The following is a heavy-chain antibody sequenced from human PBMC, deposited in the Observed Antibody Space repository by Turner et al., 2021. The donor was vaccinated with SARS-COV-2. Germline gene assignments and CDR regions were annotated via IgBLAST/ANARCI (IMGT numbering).Heavy chain of an antibody. Sequence: EAQLVESGGGLVKPWGSLRVSCAASGFTFSSYGMNWVRQAPGKGLEWVSSISSSSSYIYYADSLKGRFTISRNNAKNSVYLQMNSLRAEDTAVYYCAREKPGFDSSGYYPDAFDIWGQGTMVTVSS. CDR3: AREKPGFDSSGYYPDAFDI. CDR1: GFTFSSYG. D-gene: IGHD3-22*01. CDR2: ISSSSSYI. V-gene: IGHV3-21*06. J-gene: IGHJ3*02.